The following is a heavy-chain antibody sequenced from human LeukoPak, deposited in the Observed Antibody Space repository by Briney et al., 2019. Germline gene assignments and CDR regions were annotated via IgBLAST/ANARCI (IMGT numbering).Heavy chain of an antibody. V-gene: IGHV3-30*02. CDR3: AKAGVLKEPFDY. CDR1: GFTFSSYA. CDR2: IRYDGSNK. J-gene: IGHJ4*02. Sequence: PGGSLRLSCAASGFTFSSYAMSWVRQAPGKGLEWVAFIRYDGSNKYYADSVKGRFTISRDNSKNTLYLQMNSLRAEDTAVYHCAKAGVLKEPFDYWGQGTLVTVSS. D-gene: IGHD1-14*01.